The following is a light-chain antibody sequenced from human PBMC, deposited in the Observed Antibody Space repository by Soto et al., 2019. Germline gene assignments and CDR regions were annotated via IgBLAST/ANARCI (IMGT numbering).Light chain of an antibody. Sequence: AIRMTQSPSSLSASTGDRVTITCRASQGISSYLAWYQQKPGKAPKLLIYAASTLPRGVPSRFSGSVSGTDFTLTISCLQSEDFATYYCQQYYSYPRTCGQGTKVENK. CDR1: QGISSY. CDR2: AAS. CDR3: QQYYSYPRT. J-gene: IGKJ1*01. V-gene: IGKV1-8*01.